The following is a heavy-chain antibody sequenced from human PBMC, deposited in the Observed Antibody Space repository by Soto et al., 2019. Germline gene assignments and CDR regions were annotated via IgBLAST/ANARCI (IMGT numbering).Heavy chain of an antibody. CDR1: GGSISSYY. J-gene: IGHJ4*02. CDR2: IYYSGST. V-gene: IGHV4-59*01. D-gene: IGHD4-17*01. Sequence: PSETLSLTCTVSGGSISSYYWSWIRQPPGKGLEWIGYIYYSGSTNYNPSLKSRVTISVDTSKNQFSLKLSSVTAADTAVYYCARYDYGDYKMFDYWGQGTLVTVSS. CDR3: ARYDYGDYKMFDY.